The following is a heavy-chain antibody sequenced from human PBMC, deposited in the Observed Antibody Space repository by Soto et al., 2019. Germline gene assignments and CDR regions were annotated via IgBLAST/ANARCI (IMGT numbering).Heavy chain of an antibody. J-gene: IGHJ4*02. D-gene: IGHD3-3*01. Sequence: ASVKVSCKVSGYTLTELSMHWVRQAPGKGLEWMGGFDPEDGETIYAQKFQGRVTMTEDTSTDTAYMELSSLRSEDTAVYYCATVLRFLEWSRYFDYWGQGTLATVSS. CDR1: GYTLTELS. CDR3: ATVLRFLEWSRYFDY. V-gene: IGHV1-24*01. CDR2: FDPEDGET.